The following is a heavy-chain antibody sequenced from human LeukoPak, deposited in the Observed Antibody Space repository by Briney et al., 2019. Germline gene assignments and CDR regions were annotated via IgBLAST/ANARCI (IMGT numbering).Heavy chain of an antibody. CDR3: AKGRGGYSGYVAWSYFDY. D-gene: IGHD5-12*01. J-gene: IGHJ4*02. Sequence: PGGSLRLSCAASGFTFSSYAMSWVRQAPGRGLEWVSAISGSGGSTYYADSVKGRFTISRENSKNTQYLQMNRLRAEDTAVYYCAKGRGGYSGYVAWSYFDYWGQGTLVTVSS. CDR2: ISGSGGST. CDR1: GFTFSSYA. V-gene: IGHV3-23*01.